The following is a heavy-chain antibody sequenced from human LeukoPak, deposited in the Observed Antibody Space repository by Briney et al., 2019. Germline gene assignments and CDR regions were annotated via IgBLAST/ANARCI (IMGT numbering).Heavy chain of an antibody. CDR2: INHSGST. CDR3: ARDGGYCSSTSCYNNTTRAHYYYYGMDV. V-gene: IGHV4-34*01. Sequence: SETLSLTCAVYGGSFSGYYWSWIRQPPGKGLEWIGEINHSGSTNYNPPLKSRVTISVDTSKNQFSLKLSSVTAADTAVYYCARDGGYCSSTSCYNNTTRAHYYYYGMDVWGQGTTVTVSS. J-gene: IGHJ6*02. D-gene: IGHD2-2*02. CDR1: GGSFSGYY.